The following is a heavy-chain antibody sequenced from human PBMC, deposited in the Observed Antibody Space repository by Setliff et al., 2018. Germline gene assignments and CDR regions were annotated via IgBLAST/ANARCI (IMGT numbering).Heavy chain of an antibody. Sequence: PSETLSLTCAVFDGSFSDYCWSWFRQPPGKGLEWIGEINHYGSTKYKSSLRSRVTISVDTSKNQFSLKLNSVTAADTAVYYCARRWNFGPYGSGIHDGFDMWGQGTMVTVSS. CDR2: INHYGST. J-gene: IGHJ3*02. CDR1: DGSFSDYC. V-gene: IGHV4-34*01. D-gene: IGHD3-10*01. CDR3: ARRWNFGPYGSGIHDGFDM.